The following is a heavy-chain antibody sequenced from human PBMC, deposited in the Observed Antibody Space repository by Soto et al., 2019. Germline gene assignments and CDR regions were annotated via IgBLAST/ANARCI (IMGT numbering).Heavy chain of an antibody. V-gene: IGHV3-74*01. Sequence: EVQLVESGGGLIQPGGSLSLSCAASGFTFNTYWMHWVRQAPGKGLVWVSRINGAGRSTSYAESVKGRFTISRDSPKNILYLKMNSLRAEEMGVYYCARDFCMTTFGNDAFDIWGQGTMVTGSS. D-gene: IGHD3-16*01. CDR3: ARDFCMTTFGNDAFDI. CDR1: GFTFNTYW. J-gene: IGHJ3*02. CDR2: INGAGRST.